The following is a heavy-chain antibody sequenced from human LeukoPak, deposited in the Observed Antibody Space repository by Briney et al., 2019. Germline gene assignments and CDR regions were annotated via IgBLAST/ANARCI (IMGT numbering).Heavy chain of an antibody. CDR3: ARGRYYYDSSGYYYPFDY. J-gene: IGHJ4*02. Sequence: PSETLSLTCTVSGGSISSYYWSWIRQPPGKGLEWIGYIYYSGSTYYNPSLKSRVTISVDTSKNQFSLKLSSVTAADTAVYYCARGRYYYDSSGYYYPFDYWGQGTLVTVSS. CDR2: IYYSGST. V-gene: IGHV4-59*12. CDR1: GGSISSYY. D-gene: IGHD3-22*01.